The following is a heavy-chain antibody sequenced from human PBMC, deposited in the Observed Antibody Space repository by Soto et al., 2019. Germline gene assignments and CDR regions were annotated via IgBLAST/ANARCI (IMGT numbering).Heavy chain of an antibody. D-gene: IGHD4-17*01. CDR1: GLSSSSSS. V-gene: IGHV3-23*01. Sequence: EVQLLESGGGLVQPGGSLRLSCAVSGLSSSSSSMSWVRQAPGKGLEWVSTISPSGHYTHYADSVKGRFTISRDTSNNSLCLQTNSLSAEDTAIYYCAKEGAEGFRDYFLSYMDVWGKGTTVTVSS. CDR2: ISPSGHYT. J-gene: IGHJ6*03. CDR3: AKEGAEGFRDYFLSYMDV.